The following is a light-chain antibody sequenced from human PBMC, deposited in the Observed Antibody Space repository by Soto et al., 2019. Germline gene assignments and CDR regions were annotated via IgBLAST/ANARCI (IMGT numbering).Light chain of an antibody. V-gene: IGLV2-14*03. CDR1: SSDVSGYNY. Sequence: QSALTQPASVSGSPGQSITISCTGTSSDVSGYNYVSWYQQHPGKAPKVMIYDVSNRPSGVSNRFSGSKSGNTASLTISGLQVEDEADYYCSSYTSSSTRVVFGGGTKLTVL. J-gene: IGLJ2*01. CDR3: SSYTSSSTRVV. CDR2: DVS.